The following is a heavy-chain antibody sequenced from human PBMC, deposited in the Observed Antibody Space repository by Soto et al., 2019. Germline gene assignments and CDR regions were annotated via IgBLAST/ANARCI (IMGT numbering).Heavy chain of an antibody. CDR1: GGSISSSSYY. CDR2: VYESGSI. D-gene: IGHD5-18*01. V-gene: IGHV4-39*01. CDR3: ASSRIQLWIGYFDY. Sequence: SETLSLTCTVSGGSISSSSYYWGWIRQPPGKGLEWIGSVYESGSIYYNPSLKGRATISEDTSRNQFFLRLNSVTAADTAVYYCASSRIQLWIGYFDYWGQGTLVTVSS. J-gene: IGHJ4*02.